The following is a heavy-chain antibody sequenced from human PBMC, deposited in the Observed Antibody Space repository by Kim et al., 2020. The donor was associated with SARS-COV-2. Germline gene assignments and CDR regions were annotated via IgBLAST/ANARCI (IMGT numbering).Heavy chain of an antibody. CDR1: GFTFSDYY. J-gene: IGHJ6*02. CDR3: ARDSIQLWSRFHYYYGMDV. D-gene: IGHD5-18*01. Sequence: VGSLRLSCAASGFTFSDYYMSWIRQAPGKGLEWVSYISSSGSTIYYADSVKGRFTISRDNAKNSLYLQMNSLRAEDTAVYYCARDSIQLWSRFHYYYGMDVWGQGTTVTVSS. CDR2: ISSSGSTI. V-gene: IGHV3-11*01.